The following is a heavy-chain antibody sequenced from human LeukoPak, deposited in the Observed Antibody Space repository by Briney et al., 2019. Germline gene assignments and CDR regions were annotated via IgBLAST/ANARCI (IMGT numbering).Heavy chain of an antibody. CDR1: GGSLTNYH. CDR3: ARVYSSSWYPYYYYGMDV. V-gene: IGHV4-59*01. CDR2: IYYSGST. D-gene: IGHD6-13*01. Sequence: PSETLSLTCTVSGGSLTNYHWTWIRQPPGKGLEWIGYIYYSGSTNYNPSLKSRVTISVDTSKNQFSLKLSSVTAADTAVYYCARVYSSSWYPYYYYGMDVWGQGTTVTVSS. J-gene: IGHJ6*02.